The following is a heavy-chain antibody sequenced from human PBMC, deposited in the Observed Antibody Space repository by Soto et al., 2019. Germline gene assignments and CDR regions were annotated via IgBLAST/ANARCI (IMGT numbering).Heavy chain of an antibody. CDR3: SRERGAVASTADAFDI. CDR2: VYFSGST. Sequence: PSETLSLTCNVSGGAIPGYSWNWIRQPPGKGLEWIGYVYFSGSTKYNPSLKSRVTILVNMSKNQFPLRLTSVTSADTAVYYCSRERGAVASTADAFDIWGQGTMVTVSS. J-gene: IGHJ3*02. CDR1: GGAIPGYS. V-gene: IGHV4-59*01. D-gene: IGHD6-19*01.